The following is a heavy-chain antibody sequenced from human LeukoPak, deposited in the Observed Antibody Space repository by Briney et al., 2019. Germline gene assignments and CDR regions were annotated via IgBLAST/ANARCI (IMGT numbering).Heavy chain of an antibody. J-gene: IGHJ4*02. CDR3: ARYSSVANYFDY. Sequence: TSSETLSLTCTVSGGSISSYYWSWIRQPPGKGLEWIGYIYYSGSTNYNPSLKSRVTISVDTSKNQFSLKLSSVTAADTAVYYCARYSSVANYFDYWGQGTLVTVSS. D-gene: IGHD3-22*01. CDR1: GGSISSYY. V-gene: IGHV4-59*08. CDR2: IYYSGST.